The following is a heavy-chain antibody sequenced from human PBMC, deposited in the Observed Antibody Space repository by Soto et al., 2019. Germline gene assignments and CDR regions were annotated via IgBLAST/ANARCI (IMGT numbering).Heavy chain of an antibody. J-gene: IGHJ5*02. CDR3: ARGGVPAAIRSVNWFDP. CDR2: IYYSGST. CDR1: GYSISSGYY. Sequence: SETLSLTCAVSGYSISSGYYWGWIRQPPGKGLEWIGYIYYSGSTYYNPSLKSRVTISVGTSKNQFSLKLSSVTAADTAVYYCARGGVPAAIRSVNWFDPWGQGTLVTVSS. D-gene: IGHD2-2*02. V-gene: IGHV4-38-2*01.